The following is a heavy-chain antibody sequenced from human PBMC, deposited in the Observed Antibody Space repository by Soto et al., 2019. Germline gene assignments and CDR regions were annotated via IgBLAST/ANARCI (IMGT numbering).Heavy chain of an antibody. CDR3: ARVNSSGSYPQRFKRYYFDY. CDR1: GGSISSGDYY. CDR2: IYYSGST. Sequence: SETLSLTCTVSGGSISSGDYYWSWIRQPPGKGLEWIGYIYYSGSTYYNPSLKSRVTISVDTSKNQFSLKLSSVTAADTAVYYCARVNSSGSYPQRFKRYYFDYWGQGTLVT. D-gene: IGHD1-26*01. J-gene: IGHJ4*02. V-gene: IGHV4-30-4*01.